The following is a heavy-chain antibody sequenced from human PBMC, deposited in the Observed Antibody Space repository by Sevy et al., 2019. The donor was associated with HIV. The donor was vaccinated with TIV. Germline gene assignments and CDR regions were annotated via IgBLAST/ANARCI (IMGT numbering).Heavy chain of an antibody. CDR3: AKGQTDYYDTSGPVDY. V-gene: IGHV3-30*18. CDR1: GFTFSSYA. CDR2: IPYDGSSK. J-gene: IGHJ4*02. Sequence: GGSLRLSCAASGFTFSSYAMHWVRQAPGKGLEWVAPIPYDGSSKYYADSVKGRLTISRDNSKNTLYLQMNSLRAEDTALYYCAKGQTDYYDTSGPVDYWGQGTLVTVSS. D-gene: IGHD3-22*01.